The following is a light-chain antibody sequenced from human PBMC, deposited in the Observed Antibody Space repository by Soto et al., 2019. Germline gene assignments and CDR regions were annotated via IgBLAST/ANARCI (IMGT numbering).Light chain of an antibody. V-gene: IGKV2-28*01. CDR1: LSPLHSNGNTY. J-gene: IGKJ4*01. Sequence: DIVMTQSPLSLPVTPGEPASISCRSSLSPLHSNGNTYLDWYLQKPGQSPQLQIYSVSNRASGVPEGFSGSGSCTYGTLKISRVEADDVGVYYCMTAVQTLSFGGGTKVE. CDR3: MTAVQTLS. CDR2: SVS.